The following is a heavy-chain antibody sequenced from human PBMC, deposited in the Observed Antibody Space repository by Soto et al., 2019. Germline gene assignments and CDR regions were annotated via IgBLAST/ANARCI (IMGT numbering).Heavy chain of an antibody. D-gene: IGHD3-10*01. CDR2: IYYSGST. J-gene: IGHJ3*02. Sequence: SETLSLTCTVSGGSVSSGSYYWSWIRQPPGKGLEWIRYIYYSGSTNYNPSLKNRVTISVDTSKNQFSLKLSSVTAADRAVYYCARDLDTTMVRGVIITYAFDIWGQGTMVTVSS. CDR3: ARDLDTTMVRGVIITYAFDI. CDR1: GGSVSSGSYY. V-gene: IGHV4-61*01.